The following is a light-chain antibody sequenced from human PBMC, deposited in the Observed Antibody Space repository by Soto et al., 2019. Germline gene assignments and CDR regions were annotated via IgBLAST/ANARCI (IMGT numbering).Light chain of an antibody. J-gene: IGKJ2*01. CDR2: DAS. V-gene: IGKV3-11*01. CDR3: QQRSNWPYT. CDR1: QSVSNY. Sequence: EIVLTQSPATLSLSPGERATFSCRASQSVSNYLAWYQQKPGQAPRLLIFDASNRATGIPARFSGSGSGTDFTLTISSLEPEDFAVYYCQQRSNWPYTFGQGTNLEIK.